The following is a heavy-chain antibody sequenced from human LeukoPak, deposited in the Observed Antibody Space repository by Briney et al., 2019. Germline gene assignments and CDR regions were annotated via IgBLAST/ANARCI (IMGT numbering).Heavy chain of an antibody. CDR3: ARSAFLVTAPGLYYFDY. Sequence: PSETLSHTCTVSGGSISSYYWSWIRQPAGKGLEWIGHIYNSGSTNYNPSLKGRVTMSVATSKNQFSLHLSSVTAADTAVYYCARSAFLVTAPGLYYFDYWGQGTLVAVSS. V-gene: IGHV4-4*07. CDR1: GGSISSYY. CDR2: IYNSGST. D-gene: IGHD6-13*01. J-gene: IGHJ4*02.